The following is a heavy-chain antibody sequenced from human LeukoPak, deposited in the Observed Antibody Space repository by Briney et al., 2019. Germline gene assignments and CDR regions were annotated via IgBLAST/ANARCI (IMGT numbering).Heavy chain of an antibody. D-gene: IGHD2-21*01. Sequence: SGGSLRLSCAASGFTFSSYWMSWLRQAPGKGLEWVSAISGSGGSTYYADSVKGRFTISRDNSKNTLYLQMNSLRAEDTAVYYCAKRGGYWPGNWFDPWGQGTLVTVSS. CDR3: AKRGGYWPGNWFDP. V-gene: IGHV3-23*01. J-gene: IGHJ5*02. CDR1: GFTFSSYW. CDR2: ISGSGGST.